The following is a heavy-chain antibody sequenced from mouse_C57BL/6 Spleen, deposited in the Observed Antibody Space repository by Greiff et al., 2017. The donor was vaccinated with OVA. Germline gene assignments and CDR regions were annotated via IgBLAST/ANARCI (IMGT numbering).Heavy chain of an antibody. J-gene: IGHJ2*01. CDR1: GYAFSSSW. CDR2: IYPGDGDT. V-gene: IGHV1-82*01. D-gene: IGHD2-5*01. CDR3: ARRGDSNYEGDY. Sequence: VQLQQSGPELVKPGASVKISCKASGYAFSSSWMNWVKQRPGKGLEWIGRIYPGDGDTNYNEKFKGKATLTADKSSSTAYMELRSLTSEDSAVYFCARRGDSNYEGDYWGQGTTLTVSS.